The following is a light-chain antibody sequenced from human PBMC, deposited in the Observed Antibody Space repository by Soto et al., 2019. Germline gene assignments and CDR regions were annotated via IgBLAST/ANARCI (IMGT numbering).Light chain of an antibody. J-gene: IGKJ3*01. CDR1: QSISSY. V-gene: IGKV1-39*01. CDR3: HQSYSTPAN. CDR2: AAS. Sequence: DIQMTQSPSSLSASVGDRVTITCRASQSISSYLNWYQQKPGKAPKLLIYAASSLQSGVPSRFSGSGTGTDFTLTISILQPEDFATYYWHQSYSTPANFGPGTKVDIK.